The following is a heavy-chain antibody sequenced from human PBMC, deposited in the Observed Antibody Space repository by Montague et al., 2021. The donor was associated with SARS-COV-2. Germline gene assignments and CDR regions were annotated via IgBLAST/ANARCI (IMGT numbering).Heavy chain of an antibody. CDR3: ASRYDSSGYYVF. Sequence: SETLSLTCTVSGGSISSYYWSWIRQPPGKGLEWFGYIYYTGSTNYDPSLRSRVTISVDTSKKQFSLKLNSVIAADTAVYYCASRYDSSGYYVFWGQGTLVTVSS. CDR1: GGSISSYY. D-gene: IGHD3-22*01. V-gene: IGHV4-59*08. CDR2: IYYTGST. J-gene: IGHJ4*02.